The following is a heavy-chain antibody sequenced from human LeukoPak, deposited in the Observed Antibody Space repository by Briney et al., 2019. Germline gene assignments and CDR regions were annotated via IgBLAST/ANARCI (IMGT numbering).Heavy chain of an antibody. D-gene: IGHD4-17*01. CDR3: STVNY. J-gene: IGHJ4*02. CDR2: IHYTGST. CDR1: GGSISSSSFY. Sequence: NPSETLSLTCTVSGGSISSSSFYWGWVRQPPGKGLEWIGSIHYTGSTYHNPSLKSRVTISVDTSKNQFSLRLSSVTAADTAVYYCSTVNYWGQGTLVTVSS. V-gene: IGHV4-39*07.